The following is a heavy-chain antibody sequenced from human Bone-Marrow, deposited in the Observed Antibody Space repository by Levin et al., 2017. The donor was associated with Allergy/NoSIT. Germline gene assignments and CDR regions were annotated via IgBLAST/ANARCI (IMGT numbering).Heavy chain of an antibody. J-gene: IGHJ6*02. Sequence: GESLKISCAASGFTFSGLWIHWVRQSPGQGLVWVSLLSGYGSFPNFADFVKGRFTISRDNANNMAYLQMNSLSAEDTGVYFCARTIMNSRNGMDVWGQGTTVSVSS. V-gene: IGHV3-74*01. D-gene: IGHD3-9*01. CDR1: GFTFSGLW. CDR3: ARTIMNSRNGMDV. CDR2: LSGYGSFP.